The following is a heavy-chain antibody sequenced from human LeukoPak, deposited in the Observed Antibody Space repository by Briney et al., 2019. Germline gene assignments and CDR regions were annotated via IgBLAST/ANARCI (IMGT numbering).Heavy chain of an antibody. D-gene: IGHD6-13*01. Sequence: ASVKVSYKASGYTFTSYAMNWVRQAPGQGLEWMGWINTNTGNPTYAQGFTGRFVFSLDTSVSTAYLQVSSLKAEDTAVYYCARTGIAAAGTIMDYYGMDVWGQGTTVTVSS. J-gene: IGHJ6*02. CDR2: INTNTGNP. CDR1: GYTFTSYA. CDR3: ARTGIAAAGTIMDYYGMDV. V-gene: IGHV7-4-1*02.